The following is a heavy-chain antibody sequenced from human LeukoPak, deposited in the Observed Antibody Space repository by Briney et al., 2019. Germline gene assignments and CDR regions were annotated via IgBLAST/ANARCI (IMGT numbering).Heavy chain of an antibody. V-gene: IGHV3-21*04. J-gene: IGHJ5*02. CDR2: ISSSSSYI. CDR1: GFTFSSYS. CDR3: ARAYLSDWFDP. Sequence: GGSLRLSCAASGFTFSSYSMNWVRQAPGKGLEWVSSISSSSSYIYYADSVKGRFTISRDNSKNTLYLQMNSLRAEDTAVYYCARAYLSDWFDPWGQGTLVTVSS.